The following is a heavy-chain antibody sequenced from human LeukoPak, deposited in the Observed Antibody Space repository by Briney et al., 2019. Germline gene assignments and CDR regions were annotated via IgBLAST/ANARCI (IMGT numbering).Heavy chain of an antibody. V-gene: IGHV3-53*01. Sequence: GGSLRLSCAASGVIASSNYMNWVRQAPGKGLEWVSVIYSGGHTYYTDSVKGRFTISRDNSNNTLYLHMNSLRPDDTAVYYCARSTRDGYNHYHYYYMDVWGKGTTVTVSS. D-gene: IGHD5-24*01. CDR3: ARSTRDGYNHYHYYYMDV. CDR1: GVIASSNY. J-gene: IGHJ6*03. CDR2: IYSGGHT.